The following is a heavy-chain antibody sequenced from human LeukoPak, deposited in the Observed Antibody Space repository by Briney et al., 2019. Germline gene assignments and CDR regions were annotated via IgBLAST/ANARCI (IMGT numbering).Heavy chain of an antibody. J-gene: IGHJ4*02. CDR3: ARVKQLVYGHYFDY. CDR1: GGSISSSSYY. V-gene: IGHV4-39*07. Sequence: SETLSLTCTVSGGSISSSSYYWGWVRQPPGKRLEWIGNIYYSGSTYYNPSLKSRVTISVDTSKNQFSLKLSSVTAADTAVYFCARVKQLVYGHYFDYWGQGTLVTVSS. D-gene: IGHD6-13*01. CDR2: IYYSGST.